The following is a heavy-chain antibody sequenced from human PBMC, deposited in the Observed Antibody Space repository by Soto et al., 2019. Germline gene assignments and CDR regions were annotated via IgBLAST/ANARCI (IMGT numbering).Heavy chain of an antibody. Sequence: EGSLRLSCAASGFTFDDYTMHWVRQAPGKGLEWVSLISWDGGSTYYADSVKGRFTISRDNSKNSLYLQMNSLRTEDTALYYCAKDALLAPFFDYWGQGTLVTVSS. CDR1: GFTFDDYT. CDR2: ISWDGGST. J-gene: IGHJ4*02. CDR3: AKDALLAPFFDY. V-gene: IGHV3-43*01. D-gene: IGHD2-8*02.